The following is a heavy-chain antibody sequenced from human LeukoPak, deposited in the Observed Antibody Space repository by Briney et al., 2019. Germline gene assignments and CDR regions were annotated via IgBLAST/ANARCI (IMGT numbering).Heavy chain of an antibody. J-gene: IGHJ3*02. CDR1: GFLFCNYV. Sequence: PGGSLRLSCSASGFLFCNYVMHWVPQAPGKGLGWVAFIRYDGRNKYYADSVKGRFTISRDNSKNTLYLQMNSLRAEDTAVYYCAKDRLSFNELPDAFDIWGQGTMVTVSS. CDR2: IRYDGRNK. D-gene: IGHD2-15*01. CDR3: AKDRLSFNELPDAFDI. V-gene: IGHV3-30*02.